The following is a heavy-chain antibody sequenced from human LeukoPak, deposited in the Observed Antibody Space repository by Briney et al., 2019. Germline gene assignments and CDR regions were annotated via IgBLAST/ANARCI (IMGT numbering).Heavy chain of an antibody. Sequence: ASVKVSCKASGYTFTNYGVSWVRQAPGQGLEWMGWISAYNGYTNYAQKFQFRVTMTTDTSTSTAYMELRSLRSDDTAVYYCASGLMYYDILTGYGNYGMDVWGQGTTVTVSS. CDR2: ISAYNGYT. CDR1: GYTFTNYG. CDR3: ASGLMYYDILTGYGNYGMDV. J-gene: IGHJ6*02. V-gene: IGHV1-18*01. D-gene: IGHD3-9*01.